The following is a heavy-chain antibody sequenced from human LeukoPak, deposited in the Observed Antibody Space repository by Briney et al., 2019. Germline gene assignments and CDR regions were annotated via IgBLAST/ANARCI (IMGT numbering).Heavy chain of an antibody. CDR2: IYHSGST. CDR1: GYSISSGYY. Sequence: PSETLSLTCAVSGYSISSGYYWGWIRQPPGKGLEWIGSIYHSGSTYYNPSLKSRVTISVDTSKNQFSLKLSSVTAANTAVYYCARHSLPGITIFGVVTENWFDPWGQGTLVTVSP. J-gene: IGHJ5*02. D-gene: IGHD3-3*01. V-gene: IGHV4-38-2*01. CDR3: ARHSLPGITIFGVVTENWFDP.